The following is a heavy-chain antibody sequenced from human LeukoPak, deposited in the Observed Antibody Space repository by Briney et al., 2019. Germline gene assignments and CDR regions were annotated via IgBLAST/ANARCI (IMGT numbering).Heavy chain of an antibody. CDR3: AKVWEQQLDYFDY. J-gene: IGHJ4*02. CDR2: INHSGST. Sequence: KSSETLSLTCAVYGGSFSGYYWSWIRQPPGKGLEWIGEINHSGSTNYNPSLKSRVTISVDTSKNQFSLKLSSVTAADTAVYYCAKVWEQQLDYFDYWGQGTLVTVSS. CDR1: GGSFSGYY. V-gene: IGHV4-34*01. D-gene: IGHD6-13*01.